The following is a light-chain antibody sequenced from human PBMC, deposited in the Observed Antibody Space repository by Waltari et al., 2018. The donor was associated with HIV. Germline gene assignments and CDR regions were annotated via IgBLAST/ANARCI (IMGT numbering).Light chain of an antibody. J-gene: IGLJ2*01. CDR3: ETWDSSLSAGV. CDR1: SSNIGKNY. Sequence: QSVLTQPPSVSAAPGQRVTIPCSGSSSNIGKNYVSWYQQVPRTAPKLLIYENTKRPSGIPDRFSGSKSGTSATLGIIGLQTGDEADYYCETWDSSLSAGVFGGGTKVTVL. CDR2: ENT. V-gene: IGLV1-51*02.